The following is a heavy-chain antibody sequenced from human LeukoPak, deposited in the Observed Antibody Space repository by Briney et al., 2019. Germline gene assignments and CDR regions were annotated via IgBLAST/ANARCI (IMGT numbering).Heavy chain of an antibody. Sequence: LSLTCTVSGGSISSYYWSWVRQAPGKGLEWVSAISGSGGSTYYADSVKGRFTISSDNSKNTLYLQMNSLRAEDTAVYYCAKDHSWKVVRGFDYWGQGTLVTVSS. CDR2: ISGSGGST. D-gene: IGHD3-10*01. CDR1: GGSISSYY. V-gene: IGHV3-23*01. J-gene: IGHJ4*02. CDR3: AKDHSWKVVRGFDY.